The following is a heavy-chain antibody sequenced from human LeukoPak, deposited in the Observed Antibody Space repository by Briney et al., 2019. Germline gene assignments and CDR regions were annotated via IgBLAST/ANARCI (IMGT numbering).Heavy chain of an antibody. J-gene: IGHJ4*02. CDR2: IYWDDDK. D-gene: IGHD3-9*01. Sequence: SGPTLVNPTQTLTLTCTFSGFSLSTSGVGVGWIRQPPGKALEWLALIYWDDDKRYSPSLKSRLTITKDTSKNQVVHTMTNMDPVDTATYYCAHSHSPHYDILTGYYMGGEYYFDYWGQGTLVTASS. CDR1: GFSLSTSGVG. V-gene: IGHV2-5*02. CDR3: AHSHSPHYDILTGYYMGGEYYFDY.